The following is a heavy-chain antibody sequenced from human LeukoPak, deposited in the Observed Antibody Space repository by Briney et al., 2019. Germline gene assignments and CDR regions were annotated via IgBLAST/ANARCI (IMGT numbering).Heavy chain of an antibody. CDR2: IYYSGST. CDR1: GGSISSYY. Sequence: SETLSPTCTVSGGSISSYYWSWIRQPPGKGLEWIGYIYYSGSTNYNPSLKSRVTISVDTSKNQFSLKLSSVTAADTAVYYCARDQGYGDYGGWYYGMDVWGQGTTVTVSS. D-gene: IGHD4-17*01. CDR3: ARDQGYGDYGGWYYGMDV. J-gene: IGHJ6*02. V-gene: IGHV4-59*01.